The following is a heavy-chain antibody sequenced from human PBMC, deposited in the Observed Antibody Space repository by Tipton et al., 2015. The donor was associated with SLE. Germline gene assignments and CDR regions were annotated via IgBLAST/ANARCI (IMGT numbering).Heavy chain of an antibody. CDR2: IYYSGST. J-gene: IGHJ4*02. CDR3: ARGTDFWSGYDN. V-gene: IGHV4-59*01. CDR1: GGSISSYY. D-gene: IGHD3-3*01. Sequence: TLSLTCTVSGGSISSYYWSWIRQPPGKGLEWIGYIYYSGSTNYNPSLKSRVTISVGTSKNQFSLKLRSVTAADTAVYYCARGTDFWSGYDNWGQGTLVTVSS.